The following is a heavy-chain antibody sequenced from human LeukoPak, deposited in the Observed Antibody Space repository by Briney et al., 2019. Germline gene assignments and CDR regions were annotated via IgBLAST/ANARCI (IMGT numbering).Heavy chain of an antibody. D-gene: IGHD3-22*01. CDR2: INTDGSST. J-gene: IGHJ4*02. CDR1: GFTFSTYY. V-gene: IGHV3-74*01. CDR3: ARSDHYASNGYSAYLDY. Sequence: GGSLRLSCAASGFTFSTYYMHWVRQAPGKGLVWVSRINTDGSSTRCADSVKGRFTISRDNAKNTLYLQMNSLRAEDTAVYYCARSDHYASNGYSAYLDYWGQGTLVTVSS.